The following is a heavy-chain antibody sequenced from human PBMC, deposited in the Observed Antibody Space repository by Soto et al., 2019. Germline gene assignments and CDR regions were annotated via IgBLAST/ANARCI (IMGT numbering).Heavy chain of an antibody. V-gene: IGHV3-74*01. CDR2: INSDGGRI. CDR1: GYTSRNYW. CDR3: ARVASTVTPYGHFAL. D-gene: IGHD4-17*01. Sequence: EMQLVESGGGLVQPGESLRLYCAAYGYTSRNYWLHWVRQAPGKGLVWVSRINSDGGRISYADSVKGRFTVSRDNAQNKLYLQVKALSDDDTGFYDGARVASTVTPYGHFALWVRCTVVTVSS. J-gene: IGHJ2*01.